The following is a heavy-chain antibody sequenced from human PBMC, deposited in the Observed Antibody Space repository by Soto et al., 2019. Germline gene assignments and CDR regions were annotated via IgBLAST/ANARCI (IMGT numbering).Heavy chain of an antibody. CDR1: GGSISSSSYY. V-gene: IGHV4-39*01. CDR3: ARHRRIVGMRTHAFDI. Sequence: PSETLSLTCTVSGGSISSSSYYWGWIRQPPGKGLEWIGSIYYSGSTYYNQSLKSRVTISVDTSKNQFSLKLSSVTAADTVVYYCARHRRIVGMRTHAFDIWGQGTMVTV. CDR2: IYYSGST. J-gene: IGHJ3*02. D-gene: IGHD2-15*01.